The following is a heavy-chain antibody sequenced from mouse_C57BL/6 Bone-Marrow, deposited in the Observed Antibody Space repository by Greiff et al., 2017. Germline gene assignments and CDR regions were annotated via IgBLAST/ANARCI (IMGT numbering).Heavy chain of an antibody. V-gene: IGHV7-3*01. J-gene: IGHJ4*01. CDR2: IRNKANGYTT. CDR1: GFTFTDYY. Sequence: DVKLVESGGGLVQPGGSLSLSCAASGFTFTDYYMSWVRQPPGKALEWLGFIRNKANGYTTEYSASVKGRFTISRDNSQSILYLQMNDLRAEDSATYYCAGVRRYAMDYWGQGTSVTVSS. CDR3: AGVRRYAMDY. D-gene: IGHD2-14*01.